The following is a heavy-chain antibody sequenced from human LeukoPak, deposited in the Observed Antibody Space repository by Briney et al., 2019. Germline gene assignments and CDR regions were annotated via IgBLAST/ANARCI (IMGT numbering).Heavy chain of an antibody. J-gene: IGHJ4*02. CDR2: IKEDGSDK. D-gene: IGHD3-3*01. V-gene: IGHV3-7*03. CDR3: ARDILPTIFGVVISYYFDH. Sequence: GGSLRLSCAASGFSFSSYWMTWVRQAPGKGREWVANIKEDGSDKYYVDSVKGRFTISRDNAKNSLYLQMNSLRAEDTAVYYCARDILPTIFGVVISYYFDHWGQGTLVTVSS. CDR1: GFSFSSYW.